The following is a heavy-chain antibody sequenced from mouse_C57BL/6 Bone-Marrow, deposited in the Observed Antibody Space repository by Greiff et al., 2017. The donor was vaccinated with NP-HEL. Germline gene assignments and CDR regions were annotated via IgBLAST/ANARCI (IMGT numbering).Heavy chain of an antibody. J-gene: IGHJ4*01. D-gene: IGHD1-1*01. V-gene: IGHV1-72*01. CDR3: ARRFATVKGSAMDY. CDR2: IDPNSGGT. CDR1: GYTFTSYW. Sequence: QVQLQQPGAELVKPGASVKLSCKASGYTFTSYWMHWVKQRPGRGLEWIGRIDPNSGGTKYNEQFKSKATLTVDKPSTTAYIQLSSLTSEDSAVYYCARRFATVKGSAMDYWGQGTSVTVSS.